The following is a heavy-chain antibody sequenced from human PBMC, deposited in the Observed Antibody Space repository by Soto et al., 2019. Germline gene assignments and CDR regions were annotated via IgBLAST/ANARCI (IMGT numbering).Heavy chain of an antibody. Sequence: SETLSLTCTVSGGSISSYYWSWIRQPPGKGLEWIGYIYYSGSTNYNPSLKSRVTISVDTSKNQFSLKLSSVTAADTAVYYCARGYDSSGYYDPSFDYWGQGTLLTVSS. V-gene: IGHV4-59*01. J-gene: IGHJ4*02. CDR1: GGSISSYY. CDR3: ARGYDSSGYYDPSFDY. CDR2: IYYSGST. D-gene: IGHD3-22*01.